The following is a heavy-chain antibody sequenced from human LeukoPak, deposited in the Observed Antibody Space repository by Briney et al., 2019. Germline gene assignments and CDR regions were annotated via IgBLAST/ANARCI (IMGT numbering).Heavy chain of an antibody. CDR3: ARAAGYYGDPGWYFDL. Sequence: GGSLRLSCAASGFTFSDYYMSWIRQAPGKGLEWVSYISSDGGTTYYIDSVKGRFTISRDNAKNSLYLQMNSLRAEDTAVYYCARAAGYYGDPGWYFDLWGRGTLVTVSS. CDR2: ISSDGGTT. D-gene: IGHD4-17*01. J-gene: IGHJ2*01. CDR1: GFTFSDYY. V-gene: IGHV3-11*01.